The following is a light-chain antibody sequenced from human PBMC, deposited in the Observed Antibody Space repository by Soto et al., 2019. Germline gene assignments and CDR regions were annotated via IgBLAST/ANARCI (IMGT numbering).Light chain of an antibody. CDR3: CSYAGSVTYVV. CDR1: SSDIGSYDL. V-gene: IGLV2-23*01. J-gene: IGLJ2*01. CDR2: EGS. Sequence: QSALTQPASVSGSPGQSITISCTGTSSDIGSYDLVSWYQHHPARAPKLIIYEGSKRPSGVSMRFSGSKSGYTASLTISGLQAEDDADYFCCSYAGSVTYVVFGGGTKLTVL.